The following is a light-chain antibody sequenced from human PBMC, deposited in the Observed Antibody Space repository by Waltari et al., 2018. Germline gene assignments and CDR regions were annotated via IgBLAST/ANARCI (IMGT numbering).Light chain of an antibody. V-gene: IGKV4-1*01. CDR3: QQCYTFPYT. Sequence: DIVLTQSPDSLAVSLGERATINCKSSQRVLSTSNNKNYLGWYQQKPGQTPKLLITWASTRESGVADRFSGSGSGTDFSLTISSLQAEDVAVYFCQQCYTFPYTFGQGTKLEIK. J-gene: IGKJ2*01. CDR1: QRVLSTSNNKNY. CDR2: WAS.